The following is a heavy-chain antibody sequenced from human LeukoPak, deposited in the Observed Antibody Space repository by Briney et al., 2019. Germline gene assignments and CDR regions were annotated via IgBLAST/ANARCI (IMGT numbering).Heavy chain of an antibody. V-gene: IGHV3-23*01. CDR2: ISGSGGST. CDR3: AKVLHMTPYCSGGSCYDSDWFDP. CDR1: GFTFSSYA. J-gene: IGHJ5*02. D-gene: IGHD2-15*01. Sequence: PGGSLRLSCAASGFTFSSYAMSWVRQAPGKGLEWVSAISGSGGSTYYADSVKGRFTISRDNSKNTLYLQMNSLRAEDTAVYYCAKVLHMTPYCSGGSCYDSDWFDPWGQGTLVTVSS.